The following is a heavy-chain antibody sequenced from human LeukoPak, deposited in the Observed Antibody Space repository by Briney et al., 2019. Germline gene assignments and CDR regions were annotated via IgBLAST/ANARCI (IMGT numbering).Heavy chain of an antibody. J-gene: IGHJ5*02. V-gene: IGHV4-30-4*07. Sequence: SETLSLTCAVSGASISSSSNSWSWFRQPPGKGLEWIGDIYSSGSASYNPSLHSRLLISIDTSKNHFSLELSSVTAADTAVYFCAKADLPVRSPYNWFDPWGQGTLVTVSS. CDR3: AKADLPVRSPYNWFDP. D-gene: IGHD3-10*01. CDR2: IYSSGSA. CDR1: GASISSSSNS.